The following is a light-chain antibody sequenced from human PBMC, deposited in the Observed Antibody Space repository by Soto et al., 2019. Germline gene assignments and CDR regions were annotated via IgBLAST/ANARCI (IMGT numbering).Light chain of an antibody. Sequence: EVVMTQSPATLSVSPGERATLSCRASQSISSNLAWYQQKPGQAPRLLMYGASNMATGVPARFSGSGSGTEFTLTISSLQSEDFAVYHCQQYNNWPPVTFGGGTNVEIK. CDR2: GAS. V-gene: IGKV3-15*01. J-gene: IGKJ4*01. CDR3: QQYNNWPPVT. CDR1: QSISSN.